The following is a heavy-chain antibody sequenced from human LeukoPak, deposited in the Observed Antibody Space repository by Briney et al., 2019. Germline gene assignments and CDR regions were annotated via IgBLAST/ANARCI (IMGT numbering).Heavy chain of an antibody. CDR1: RFTFSSSG. CDR2: ILFDGSQK. D-gene: IGHD4-17*01. V-gene: IGHV3-30*02. Sequence: PGGSLRLSCAASRFTFSSSGMHWVRQAPGKGLEWVAFILFDGSQKYYAGSVKGRFTISRDNSKNTLYLQMNSLRGEDTAVYYCASEGDYGDYVSKSFDYWGQGTLVTVSS. CDR3: ASEGDYGDYVSKSFDY. J-gene: IGHJ4*02.